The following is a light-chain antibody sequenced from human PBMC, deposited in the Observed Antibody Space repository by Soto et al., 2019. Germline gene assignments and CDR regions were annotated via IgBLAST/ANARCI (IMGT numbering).Light chain of an antibody. CDR2: GAS. V-gene: IGKV3-15*01. Sequence: DIVMTQSPATLSVSPGERATLSCRASQSVSSNLAWYQQKPGQAPRLLIYGASIRATGIPARFSGSGSGTEFTLTISSLQSEDFAVYYGQQYNNWPLTFGGGTKVEIK. CDR1: QSVSSN. J-gene: IGKJ4*01. CDR3: QQYNNWPLT.